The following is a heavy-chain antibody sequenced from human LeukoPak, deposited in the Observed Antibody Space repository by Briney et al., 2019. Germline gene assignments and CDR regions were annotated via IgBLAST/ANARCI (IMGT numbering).Heavy chain of an antibody. CDR2: IDPSDSYT. Sequence: GESLRISCKGSGYSFTSYWISWVRQMPGKGLEWMGRIDPSDSYTNYSPSFQGHVTISADKSISAAYLQWSSLKASDTARYYCARQFRAYNRIDYWGQGTLVTVSS. CDR3: ARQFRAYNRIDY. V-gene: IGHV5-10-1*01. J-gene: IGHJ4*02. D-gene: IGHD5-18*01. CDR1: GYSFTSYW.